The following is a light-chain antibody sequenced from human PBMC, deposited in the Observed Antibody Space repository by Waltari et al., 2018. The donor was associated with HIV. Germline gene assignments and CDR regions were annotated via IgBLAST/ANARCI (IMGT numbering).Light chain of an antibody. CDR3: GVWDSTLKQWL. Sequence: QSVLTQPPSASGAPGQTVTISCSGSTSNVETQWVYWYQQLPGTAPKLLIYRNYPRPSVVPERFSSSKSGASASLIIRGLRSEDEAEYFCGVWDSTLKQWLFGGRTKLTVL. V-gene: IGLV1-47*01. J-gene: IGLJ3*02. CDR1: TSNVETQW. CDR2: RNY.